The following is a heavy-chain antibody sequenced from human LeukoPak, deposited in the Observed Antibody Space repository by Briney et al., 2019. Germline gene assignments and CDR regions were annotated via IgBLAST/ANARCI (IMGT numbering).Heavy chain of an antibody. J-gene: IGHJ3*02. CDR1: GFTFSSYA. D-gene: IGHD3-10*01. CDR2: MSYDGSSE. V-gene: IGHV3-30-3*01. CDR3: ARGIYSSGPDAFDI. Sequence: GGSLRLSCAASGFTFSSYAMHCVRQAPGKGLEWVAVMSYDGSSEYYADSVKGRFTIPRDNSKNTLYLQMNSLRAEDTAVYYCARGIYSSGPDAFDIWGQGTMVTVSS.